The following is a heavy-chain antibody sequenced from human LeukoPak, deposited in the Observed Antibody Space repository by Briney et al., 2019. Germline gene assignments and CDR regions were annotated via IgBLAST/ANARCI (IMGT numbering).Heavy chain of an antibody. Sequence: PSETLSLTCTVSGVSISNYYWSWIRQPPGKGLEWIGYISYSGSTNYNPSLNSRVTTSVDTSNNHFSLQLSCVTAADTAVYYCAKGSSRWLLTYYFDYWGQGTLVTVSS. CDR2: ISYSGST. V-gene: IGHV4-59*12. CDR1: GVSISNYY. D-gene: IGHD6-13*01. CDR3: AKGSSRWLLTYYFDY. J-gene: IGHJ4*02.